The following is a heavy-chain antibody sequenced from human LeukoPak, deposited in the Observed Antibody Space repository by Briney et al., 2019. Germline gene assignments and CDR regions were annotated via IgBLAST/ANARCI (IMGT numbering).Heavy chain of an antibody. J-gene: IGHJ4*02. D-gene: IGHD3-22*01. CDR3: AKDAAGLTMIVVVITD. CDR1: GFSFSDYS. V-gene: IGHV3-48*01. Sequence: PGGSLRLSCAASGFSFSDYSMNWVRQAPGKGLEWVSYISSSGTTINYADSVKGRFTISRDNSKNTLYLQMNSLRAEDTAVYYCAKDAAGLTMIVVVITDWGQGTLVTVSS. CDR2: ISSSGTTI.